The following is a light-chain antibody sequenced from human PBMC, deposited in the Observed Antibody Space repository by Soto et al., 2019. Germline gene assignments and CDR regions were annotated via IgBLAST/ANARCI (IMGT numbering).Light chain of an antibody. CDR3: QQYGNSPQT. V-gene: IGKV3-20*01. CDR2: GAS. J-gene: IGKJ1*01. CDR1: QSVASNY. Sequence: EIVLTQSLGTLSLSPGERATLSCRASQSVASNYVCWYQQRHGQAPRLLIYGASLRATGIPDRFSGSGSGTDFTLTISRLEAEDFAVYYCQQYGNSPQTFGQGTKVEIK.